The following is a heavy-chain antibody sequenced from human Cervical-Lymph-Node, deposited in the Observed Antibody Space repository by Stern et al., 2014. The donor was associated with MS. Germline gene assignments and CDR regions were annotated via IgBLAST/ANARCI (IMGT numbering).Heavy chain of an antibody. CDR1: GFSLSTSGMR. J-gene: IGHJ4*02. Sequence: ESGPALVKPTQTLTLTCTFSGFSLSTSGMRVSWIRQPPGKALEWLARIDWDDGKFYSTSLKTRLTISKDTSKNQVVLTMTNMDPVDTATYYCARIYSPSSGWYRFDYWGQGTLATVSS. CDR3: ARIYSPSSGWYRFDY. D-gene: IGHD6-19*01. CDR2: IDWDDGK. V-gene: IGHV2-70*04.